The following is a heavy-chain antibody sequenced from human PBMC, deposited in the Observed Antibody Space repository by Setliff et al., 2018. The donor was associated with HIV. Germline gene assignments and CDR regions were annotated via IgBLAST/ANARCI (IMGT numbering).Heavy chain of an antibody. V-gene: IGHV4-38-2*01. Sequence: PSETLSLTCDVSGYSISSGYYWGWIRQPPGKGLEWIGSIYHSGSTNYKPSLKSRVTISVDTSKNQFSLKLSSVTAADMALYYCARDHYGDVWGTYRPDAFDVWGQGTMVTVSS. CDR2: IYHSGST. CDR1: GYSISSGYY. D-gene: IGHD3-16*02. J-gene: IGHJ3*01. CDR3: ARDHYGDVWGTYRPDAFDV.